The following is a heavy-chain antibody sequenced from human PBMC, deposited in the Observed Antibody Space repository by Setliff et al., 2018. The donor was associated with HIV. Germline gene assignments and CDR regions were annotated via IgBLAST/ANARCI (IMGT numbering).Heavy chain of an antibody. CDR3: ARVRIGYYFQRPDYYYMDV. J-gene: IGHJ6*03. CDR2: INHSGST. D-gene: IGHD3-22*01. CDR1: GGFISSSSYY. V-gene: IGHV4-39*01. Sequence: PSETLSLTCTVSGGFISSSSYYWGWIRQPPGKGLEWIGEINHSGSTNYNPSLKSRVTISVDTSKNQFSLKLTSVTAADTAVYYCARVRIGYYFQRPDYYYMDVWGKGTTVTVSS.